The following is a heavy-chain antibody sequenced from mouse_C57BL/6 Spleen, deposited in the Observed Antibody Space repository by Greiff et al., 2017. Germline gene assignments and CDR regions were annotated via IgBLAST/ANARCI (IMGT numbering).Heavy chain of an antibody. V-gene: IGHV1-64*01. J-gene: IGHJ4*01. Sequence: QVQLQQPGAELVKPGASVKLSCKASGYTFTSYWMHWVKQRPGQGLEWIGMIHPNSGSTNYNEKFTSKATLTVDKSSSTAYMQRSSLTSEDSAVYYCARGGGLREYYAMDYWGQGTSVTVSS. CDR2: IHPNSGST. D-gene: IGHD2-2*01. CDR1: GYTFTSYW. CDR3: ARGGGLREYYAMDY.